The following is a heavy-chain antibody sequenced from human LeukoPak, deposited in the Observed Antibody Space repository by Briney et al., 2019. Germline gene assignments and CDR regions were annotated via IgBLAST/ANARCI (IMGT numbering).Heavy chain of an antibody. V-gene: IGHV1-18*01. D-gene: IGHD5-18*01. CDR1: GYTFTSYG. CDR2: ISAYNGNT. J-gene: IGHJ5*02. CDR3: ARDGVDTAMVFSS. Sequence: SSVQVSCKASGYTFTSYGISLVRQAPGQPLEWMGWISAYNGNTNYAQKLQGRVTMTTDTSTSTAYMELRSLRSDDTAVYYCARDGVDTAMVFSSWGQGTLVTVSS.